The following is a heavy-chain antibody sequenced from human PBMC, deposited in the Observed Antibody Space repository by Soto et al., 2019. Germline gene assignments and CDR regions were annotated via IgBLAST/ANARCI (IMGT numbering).Heavy chain of an antibody. V-gene: IGHV4-34*01. CDR2: INHSGST. CDR1: GGSFSGYY. J-gene: IGHJ3*02. Sequence: SETLSLTCAVYGGSFSGYYWSWIRQPPGKGLEWIGEINHSGSTNYNPSLKSRVTISVDTSKNQFSLKLSSVTAADTAVYYCARGGGPVAVAGTWSARVHYRAFDIWGQGTMVTVSS. D-gene: IGHD6-19*01. CDR3: ARGGGPVAVAGTWSARVHYRAFDI.